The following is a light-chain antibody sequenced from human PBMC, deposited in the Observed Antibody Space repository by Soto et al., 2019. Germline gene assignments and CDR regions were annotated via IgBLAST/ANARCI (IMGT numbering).Light chain of an antibody. Sequence: QSVLTQPPSVSGAPGQKVTISCTRSSSNIGAAYDVHWYQHLPGTAPKLLLYGNNNRPSGVPDRFSGSKSGTSASLAITGLHAEDEADYYCQSYDSSLSGGVFGGGTKLTVL. CDR2: GNN. V-gene: IGLV1-40*01. J-gene: IGLJ3*02. CDR1: SSNIGAAYD. CDR3: QSYDSSLSGGV.